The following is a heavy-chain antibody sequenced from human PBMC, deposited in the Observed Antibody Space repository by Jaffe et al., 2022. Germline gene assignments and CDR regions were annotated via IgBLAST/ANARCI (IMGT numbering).Heavy chain of an antibody. Sequence: QVQLVESGGGVVQPGGSLRLSCAASGFTFSSYGMHWVRQAPGKGLEWVAFIRYDGSNKYYADSVKGRFTISRDNSKNTLYLQMNSLRAEDTAVYYCAKDAAVSDIVVVPASYFDYWGQGTLVTVSS. CDR3: AKDAAVSDIVVVPASYFDY. CDR1: GFTFSSYG. D-gene: IGHD2-2*01. V-gene: IGHV3-30*02. CDR2: IRYDGSNK. J-gene: IGHJ4*02.